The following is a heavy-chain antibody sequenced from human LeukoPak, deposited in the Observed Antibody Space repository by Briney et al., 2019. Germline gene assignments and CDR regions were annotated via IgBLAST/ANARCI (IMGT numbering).Heavy chain of an antibody. CDR2: ISYDGSNK. Sequence: GGSLRLSCAASGFTFSSYGMHWVRQAPGKGLEWVAVISYDGSNKYYADSVKGRFTISRDNSKNTLYLQMNSLRAEDTAVYYCAKDQVVAATVVLDYWGQGTLVTVSS. CDR3: AKDQVVAATVVLDY. V-gene: IGHV3-30*18. J-gene: IGHJ4*02. CDR1: GFTFSSYG. D-gene: IGHD2-15*01.